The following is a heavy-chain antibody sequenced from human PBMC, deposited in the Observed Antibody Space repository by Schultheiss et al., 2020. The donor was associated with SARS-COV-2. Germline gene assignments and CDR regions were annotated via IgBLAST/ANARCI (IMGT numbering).Heavy chain of an antibody. CDR3: ARVQSAYSSLFDY. D-gene: IGHD6-13*01. J-gene: IGHJ4*02. CDR2: IYYSGST. CDR1: GDSVSSGTYY. Sequence: SETLSLTCTVSGDSVSSGTYYWSWIRQPPGKGLEWIGYIYYSGSTNYNPSLKSRVTISMDTSKNQFSLKVRSVTAADTAVYYCARVQSAYSSLFDYWGQGTLVTVSS. V-gene: IGHV4-61*01.